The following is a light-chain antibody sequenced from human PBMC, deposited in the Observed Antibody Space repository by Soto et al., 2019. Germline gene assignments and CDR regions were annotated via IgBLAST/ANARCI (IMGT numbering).Light chain of an antibody. CDR1: SGHSNYA. V-gene: IGLV4-69*01. CDR2: VNSGGSH. J-gene: IGLJ7*01. Sequence: QAVVTQSPSASASLGASVKLTCTLSSGHSNYAIAWHQQQPEKGPRYLMKVNSGGSHIKGDGIPDRFSGSSSGAERYLFISSLQSEDEADYYCQTWGTGSARVVFGGGTQLTVL. CDR3: QTWGTGSARVV.